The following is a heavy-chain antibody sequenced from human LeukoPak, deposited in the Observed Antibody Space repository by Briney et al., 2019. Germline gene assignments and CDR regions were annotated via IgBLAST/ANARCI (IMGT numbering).Heavy chain of an antibody. CDR2: IYSGGST. D-gene: IGHD1-26*01. V-gene: IGHV3-66*01. Sequence: GGSLRLSCAASGFTVSSNYMSWVRQAPGKGLEWVSVIYSGGSTYYADSVKGRFTISRDNSKNTLYLQMNSLRAEDTAVYYCARVEQRYSGSYWGAFDIWGQGTMVTVSS. J-gene: IGHJ3*02. CDR3: ARVEQRYSGSYWGAFDI. CDR1: GFTVSSNY.